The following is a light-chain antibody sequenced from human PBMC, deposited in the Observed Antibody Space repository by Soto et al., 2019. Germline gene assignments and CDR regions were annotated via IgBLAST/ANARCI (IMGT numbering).Light chain of an antibody. V-gene: IGLV2-14*01. J-gene: IGLJ1*01. CDR2: EVS. Sequence: QSALTQPASVSGSPGQSTTISCTGTSSDVGGYKFVSWYQQHPGKAPKLLIYEVSNRPSGVSNRFSASKSGNTASLTITGLLAEDEADYFCSSYSTSGTLYVFGSGTKLTVL. CDR1: SSDVGGYKF. CDR3: SSYSTSGTLYV.